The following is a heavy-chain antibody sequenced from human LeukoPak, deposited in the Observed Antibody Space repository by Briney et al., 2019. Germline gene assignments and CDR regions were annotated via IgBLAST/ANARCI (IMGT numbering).Heavy chain of an antibody. CDR2: INHSGST. J-gene: IGHJ4*02. D-gene: IGHD5-12*01. CDR3: ARQGSSGYYY. V-gene: IGHV4-34*01. CDR1: GGSFSGYY. Sequence: PSETLSLTCAVYGGSFSGYYWSWIRQPPGKGLEWIGEINHSGSTNYNPSLKSRVTISVDTSKNQFSLKLSSVTAADTAVYYCARQGSSGYYYWGQGTLDTVSS.